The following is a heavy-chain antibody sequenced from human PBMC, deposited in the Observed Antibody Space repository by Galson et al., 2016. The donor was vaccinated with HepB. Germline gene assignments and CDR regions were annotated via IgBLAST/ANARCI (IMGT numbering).Heavy chain of an antibody. J-gene: IGHJ4*02. Sequence: SETLSLTCSVSGGSMSGYYWTWIRQPPGKGLEWIGHMYHSGSTNYKPSNYNPSLKSRVSISVDISKNQFSLEVSSVTAADTAVYYWARGRPGGYNYVFIDFWGQGTLVTVSS. D-gene: IGHD5-18*01. CDR3: ARGRPGGYNYVFIDF. CDR1: GGSMSGYY. CDR2: MYHSGSTNYKPS. V-gene: IGHV4-59*01.